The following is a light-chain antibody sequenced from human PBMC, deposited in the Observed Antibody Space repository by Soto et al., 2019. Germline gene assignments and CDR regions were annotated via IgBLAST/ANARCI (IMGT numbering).Light chain of an antibody. CDR3: CSYAGSYTFYV. CDR2: DVS. V-gene: IGLV2-11*01. Sequence: QSALTQPRSVSGSPGQSITISCTGTSSDVGGYNYVSWYQQHPGKAPKLMIYDVSKRPSGVPDRFSGSKSGNTASLTISGLQAEDEADYNCCSYAGSYTFYVFGTWTKLTVL. J-gene: IGLJ1*01. CDR1: SSDVGGYNY.